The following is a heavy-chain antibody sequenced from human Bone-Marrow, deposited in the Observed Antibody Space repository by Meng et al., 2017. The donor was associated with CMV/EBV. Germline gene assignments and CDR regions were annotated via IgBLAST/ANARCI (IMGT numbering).Heavy chain of an antibody. V-gene: IGHV1-18*01. D-gene: IGHD3-3*01. CDR3: ARESSYVLRFLEWLPPQTYGMDV. CDR1: GYTFTNYG. CDR2: ISGYGNT. J-gene: IGHJ6*01. Sequence: ASVKVSCKTSGYTFTNYGVHWVRQAPGQGLEWMGWISGYGNTNYAHNFRARFTMTTDTSTNTVYMELRSLKSHDTAVYYCARESSYVLRFLEWLPPQTYGMDVWGQGTTVPVYS.